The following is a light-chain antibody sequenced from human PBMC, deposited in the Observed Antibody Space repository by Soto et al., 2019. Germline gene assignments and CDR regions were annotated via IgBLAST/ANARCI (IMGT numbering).Light chain of an antibody. Sequence: EIVMTQSPATLSVSPGERATLSCRASQSVRSNLACYQQKPGQATRLLIYGASTRATGIPARFSGSGSGTAFTLTISSLQSEDFAVYYCQQYNNWPLTFGGGTKVEIK. V-gene: IGKV3-15*01. CDR2: GAS. CDR1: QSVRSN. J-gene: IGKJ4*01. CDR3: QQYNNWPLT.